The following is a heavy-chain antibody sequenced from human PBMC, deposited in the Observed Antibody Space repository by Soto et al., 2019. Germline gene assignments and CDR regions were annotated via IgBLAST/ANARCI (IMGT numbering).Heavy chain of an antibody. CDR1: GFTFSSYW. Sequence: GGSLRLSCAASGFTFSSYWMSWVRQAPGKGLEWVANIKQDGSEKYYVDSVKGRFTISRDNAKNSLYLQMNSLRAEDTAVYYCAREMVGANNWFDPWGQGTLVTVSS. CDR2: IKQDGSEK. J-gene: IGHJ5*02. CDR3: AREMVGANNWFDP. V-gene: IGHV3-7*05. D-gene: IGHD1-26*01.